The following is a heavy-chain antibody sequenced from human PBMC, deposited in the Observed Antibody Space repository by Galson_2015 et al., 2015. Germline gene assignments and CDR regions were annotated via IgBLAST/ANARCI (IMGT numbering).Heavy chain of an antibody. D-gene: IGHD3-3*01. Sequence: SVKVSCKASGYTFTSYYMHWVRQAPGQGLEWMGIINPSGGSTSYAQKFQGRVTMTRDTSTSTVYMELSSLRSEDTAVYYCASSRSTIFGVVSPFDPWGQGTLVTVSS. CDR1: GYTFTSYY. V-gene: IGHV1-46*01. CDR3: ASSRSTIFGVVSPFDP. CDR2: INPSGGST. J-gene: IGHJ5*02.